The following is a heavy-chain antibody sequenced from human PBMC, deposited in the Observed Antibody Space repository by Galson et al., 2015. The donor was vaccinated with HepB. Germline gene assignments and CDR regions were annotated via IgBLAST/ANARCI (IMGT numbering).Heavy chain of an antibody. CDR2: ISPYNGNT. Sequence: SVKVSCKASGYTFTSYCIHWVRQAPGQGLEWMGWISPYNGNTNYAQKFQGRVTMTTDTSTSTAYMELRSLRSDDTAVYYCARGGDIVVVPAATQFDYWFQGTLVTVSS. V-gene: IGHV1-18*01. D-gene: IGHD2-2*01. CDR1: GYTFTSYC. J-gene: IGHJ4*02. CDR3: ARGGDIVVVPAATQFDY.